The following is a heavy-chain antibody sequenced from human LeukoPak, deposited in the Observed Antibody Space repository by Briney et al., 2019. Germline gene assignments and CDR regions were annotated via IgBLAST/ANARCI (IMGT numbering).Heavy chain of an antibody. CDR3: ARATLVGYFSYFYMDV. Sequence: PSETLSLTCFVSGDSISSHYWNWIRQPPGKGLEWIGYISSSGSTNYNPSLKSRVTVSIDTSKNQFSLNLSSVTPADTAVYYCARATLVGYFSYFYMDVWGKGTTVTFSS. J-gene: IGHJ6*03. CDR2: ISSSGST. D-gene: IGHD1-26*01. V-gene: IGHV4-59*11. CDR1: GDSISSHY.